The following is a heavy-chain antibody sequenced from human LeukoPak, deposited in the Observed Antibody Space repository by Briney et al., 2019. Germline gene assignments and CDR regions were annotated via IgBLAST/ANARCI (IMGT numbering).Heavy chain of an antibody. D-gene: IGHD3-9*01. V-gene: IGHV1-2*02. CDR3: ARIPHYDILTGYYLGYFQH. CDR1: GYTFTGYY. J-gene: IGHJ1*01. CDR2: INPNSGGT. Sequence: ASVKVSCKASGYTFTGYYMHWVRQAPGQGLEWMGWINPNSGGTNYAQKLQGRVTMTRDTSISTAYMELSRLRSDDTAVYYCARIPHYDILTGYYLGYFQHWGQGTLVTVSS.